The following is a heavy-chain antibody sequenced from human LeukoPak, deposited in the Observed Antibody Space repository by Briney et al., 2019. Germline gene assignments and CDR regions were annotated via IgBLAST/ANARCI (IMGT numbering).Heavy chain of an antibody. D-gene: IGHD3-10*01. V-gene: IGHV1-69*06. J-gene: IGHJ4*02. Sequence: ASVKVSCKASGGTFSSYAISWVRQAPGQGLEWMGGIIPIFGTANYAQKFQGRVTITAGKSTSTAYMELSSLRSEDTAVYYCAKDGLLWVGEFVFDYWGQGTLVTVSS. CDR3: AKDGLLWVGEFVFDY. CDR1: GGTFSSYA. CDR2: IIPIFGTA.